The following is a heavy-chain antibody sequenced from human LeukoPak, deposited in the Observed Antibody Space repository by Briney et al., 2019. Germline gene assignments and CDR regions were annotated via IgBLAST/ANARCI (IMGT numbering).Heavy chain of an antibody. Sequence: SQTLSLTCTVSGGSISSGGYYWSWIRQPPGKGLEWIGYIYRSGSTYYNPSLKSRVTISVDRSKNQFSLKLSSVTAADTAVYYCAREGGPIVVVPAAIGGFDPWGQGTLVTVSS. CDR2: IYRSGST. D-gene: IGHD2-2*02. CDR1: GGSISSGGYY. V-gene: IGHV4-30-2*01. CDR3: AREGGPIVVVPAAIGGFDP. J-gene: IGHJ5*02.